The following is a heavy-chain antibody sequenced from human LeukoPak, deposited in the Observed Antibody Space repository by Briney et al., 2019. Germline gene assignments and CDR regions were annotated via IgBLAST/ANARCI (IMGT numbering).Heavy chain of an antibody. Sequence: GGSLRLSCAAAGFTFSRHWMSWVRQAKGKGLECVAKIREDGSEKHYVDSVKGRFTISRDNAKNSLYLQMTSLRAEDTAVYYCARDYTGGWNDYWGQGTLVTVSS. CDR3: ARDYTGGWNDY. CDR1: GFTFSRHW. D-gene: IGHD1-1*01. V-gene: IGHV3-7*01. CDR2: IREDGSEK. J-gene: IGHJ4*02.